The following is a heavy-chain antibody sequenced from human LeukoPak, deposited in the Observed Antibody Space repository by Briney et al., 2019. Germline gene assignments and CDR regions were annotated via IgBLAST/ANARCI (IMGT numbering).Heavy chain of an antibody. CDR2: ISGSGSTV. D-gene: IGHD4-23*01. CDR1: GFTFSDYY. V-gene: IGHV3-11*01. Sequence: GGSLRLSCAASGFTFSDYYMSWIRQAPGKGLEWVSYISGSGSTVYYAASVRGRFTISRDNAKNSLFLQMNSLRAEDTAVYYCARDRGNSDPGDWFDSWGQGTLVTVSS. J-gene: IGHJ5*01. CDR3: ARDRGNSDPGDWFDS.